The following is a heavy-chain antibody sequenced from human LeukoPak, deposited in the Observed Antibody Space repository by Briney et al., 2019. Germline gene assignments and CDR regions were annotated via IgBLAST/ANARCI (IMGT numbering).Heavy chain of an antibody. Sequence: PSETLSLTCAVSGGSISRGGYSWSWIRQPPGKGLEWIGYFYYSGSTYYNPSLKSRVTISLDTSKNQFSLKLSSVTAADTAVYYCARGVARSSKFHFSYYFDYWGQGTLVTVSS. CDR3: ARGVARSSKFHFSYYFDY. CDR2: FYYSGST. D-gene: IGHD6-6*01. V-gene: IGHV4-30-4*07. J-gene: IGHJ4*02. CDR1: GGSISRGGYS.